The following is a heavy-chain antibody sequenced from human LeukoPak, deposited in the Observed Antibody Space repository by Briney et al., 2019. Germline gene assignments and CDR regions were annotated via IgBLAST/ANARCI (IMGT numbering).Heavy chain of an antibody. J-gene: IGHJ3*02. D-gene: IGHD2-15*01. CDR1: GFTFSSHA. V-gene: IGHV3-64*01. Sequence: PGRSLRLSCAASGFTFSSHAMHWVRQAPGKGLEYVSAIRSDGSETWYRNSVKGRFTISRDNSKKMLYLQMGSLRVEDTAVYYCARDLGIFFDAFDIWGQGTMVTVSS. CDR2: IRSDGSET. CDR3: ARDLGIFFDAFDI.